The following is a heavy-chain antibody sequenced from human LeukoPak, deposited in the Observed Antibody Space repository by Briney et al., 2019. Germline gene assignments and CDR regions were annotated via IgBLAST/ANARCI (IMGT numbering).Heavy chain of an antibody. V-gene: IGHV3-23*01. J-gene: IGHJ4*02. CDR1: GFTFSSYT. Sequence: GGSLRLSCAASGFTFSSYTMTWVRQAQGTGLEWVSSINGSGGGTYYADSVKGRFTISRDNSKNTLYLEVNGLRADDTAIYYCAREQNIRGVIIIVDSWGQGTLVTVSS. CDR2: INGSGGGT. CDR3: AREQNIRGVIIIVDS. D-gene: IGHD3-10*01.